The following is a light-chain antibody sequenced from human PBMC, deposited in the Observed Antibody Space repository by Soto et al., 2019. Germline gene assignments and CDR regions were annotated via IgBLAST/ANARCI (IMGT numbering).Light chain of an antibody. Sequence: QSALTQPASVSGSPGQSITISCTGTNSDVGGYNYVSWYQQHPGKAPKLMIYDVSNRPSGVSNRFSGSKSGNTASLTISGFQAEDEADYYCSSYTSSSTLVVFGGGTQLTVL. CDR1: NSDVGGYNY. J-gene: IGLJ2*01. V-gene: IGLV2-14*01. CDR2: DVS. CDR3: SSYTSSSTLVV.